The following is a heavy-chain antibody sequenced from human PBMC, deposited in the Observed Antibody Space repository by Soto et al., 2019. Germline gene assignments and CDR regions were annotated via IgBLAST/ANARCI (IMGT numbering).Heavy chain of an antibody. Sequence: EVPLVESGGGVVKPGGSLRLSCAASGFTFSSDWMHWVRQAPGKGLVWVSRINSDGSSTYSADYVKGRFTISRDNAKNTLYLQMNSLRAEDKAVYFCARHLAGSRDYWGQGTLVTVSS. CDR1: GFTFSSDW. V-gene: IGHV3-74*01. D-gene: IGHD3-10*01. CDR3: ARHLAGSRDY. J-gene: IGHJ4*02. CDR2: INSDGSST.